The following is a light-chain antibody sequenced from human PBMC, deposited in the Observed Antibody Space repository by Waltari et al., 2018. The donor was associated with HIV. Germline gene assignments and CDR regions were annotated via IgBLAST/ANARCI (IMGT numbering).Light chain of an antibody. CDR3: GTCDSSLSVNWV. CDR1: SSNIGNHY. CDR2: DNE. V-gene: IGLV1-51*01. J-gene: IGLJ3*02. Sequence: QSVLTQPPSVSAAPGQKVTISCSGISSNIGNHYVSWYQHLPGSAPKLLIFDNEKRPAGSRDRFPVSQSGTSATLGITGLQTGDEADYYCGTCDSSLSVNWVFGGGTRLTVL.